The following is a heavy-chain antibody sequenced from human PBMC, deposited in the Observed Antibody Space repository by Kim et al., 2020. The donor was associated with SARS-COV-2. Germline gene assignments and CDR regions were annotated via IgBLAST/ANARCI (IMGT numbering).Heavy chain of an antibody. Sequence: SVKVSCKASGGTFSSYAISWVRQAPGQGLEWMGGIIPIFGTANYAQKFQGRVTITADESTSTAYMELSSLRSEDTAVYYCARAAGNDFWSGYYWSYWGQGTLVTVSS. D-gene: IGHD3-3*01. V-gene: IGHV1-69*13. CDR2: IIPIFGTA. J-gene: IGHJ4*02. CDR3: ARAAGNDFWSGYYWSY. CDR1: GGTFSSYA.